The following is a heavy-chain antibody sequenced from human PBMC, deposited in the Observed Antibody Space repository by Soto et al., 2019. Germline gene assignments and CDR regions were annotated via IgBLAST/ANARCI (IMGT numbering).Heavy chain of an antibody. V-gene: IGHV3-74*01. CDR1: GFAFTSYW. J-gene: IGHJ4*02. CDR2: VKSDGTTA. Sequence: PGGSLRLSCEASGFAFTSYWMHWVRQAPGKGLVWVAGVKSDGTTATYADSVRGRFTISRDNAKNTLYLQMNSLSAEDTAVYYCAKQLDTSSWSWFDYWGQGTLVTVSS. CDR3: AKQLDTSSWSWFDY. D-gene: IGHD6-13*01.